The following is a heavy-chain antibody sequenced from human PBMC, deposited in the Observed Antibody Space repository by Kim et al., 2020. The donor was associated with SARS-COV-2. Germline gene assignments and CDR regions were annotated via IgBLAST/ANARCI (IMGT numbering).Heavy chain of an antibody. Sequence: SETLSLTCTVSGGSISSYYWSWIRQPPGKGLEWIGYIYYSGSTNYNPSLESRVTISVDTSKNQFSLKLSSVTAADTAVYYCARGGESGWFDPWGQGTLVTVSS. CDR1: GGSISSYY. CDR2: IYYSGST. V-gene: IGHV4-59*13. J-gene: IGHJ5*02. CDR3: ARGGESGWFDP.